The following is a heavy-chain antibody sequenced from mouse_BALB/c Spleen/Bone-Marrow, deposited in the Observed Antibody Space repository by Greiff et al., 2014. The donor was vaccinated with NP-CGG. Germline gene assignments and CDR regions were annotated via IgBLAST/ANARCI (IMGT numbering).Heavy chain of an antibody. CDR3: TRDQTGYFAY. D-gene: IGHD4-1*01. CDR1: GFAFSSYT. Sequence: EVKLVESGGGLVKPGGSLKLSCAASGFAFSSYTMSWVRQTPEKRLEWVVTISSGGSYTYYPDSVKGRFTISRDNAKNTLYLQMSSLKSEDTAMYYCTRDQTGYFAYWGQGTLVTVSA. CDR2: ISSGGSYT. J-gene: IGHJ3*01. V-gene: IGHV5-6-4*01.